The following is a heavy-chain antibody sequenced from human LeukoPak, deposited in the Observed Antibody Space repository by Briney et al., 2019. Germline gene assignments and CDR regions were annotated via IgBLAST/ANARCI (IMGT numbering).Heavy chain of an antibody. CDR1: GGSLSSSSYY. J-gene: IGHJ4*02. D-gene: IGHD5-24*01. CDR3: ARTERWLQSIDY. Sequence: SETLSLTCTVSGGSLSSSSYYWGWIRQPPGKGLEWIGNIYYIGTTYYNPSLKSRVTISVDTSKNQFSLELSSVPAADTAVYYCARTERWLQSIDYWGQGPLVTVSS. V-gene: IGHV4-39*07. CDR2: IYYIGTT.